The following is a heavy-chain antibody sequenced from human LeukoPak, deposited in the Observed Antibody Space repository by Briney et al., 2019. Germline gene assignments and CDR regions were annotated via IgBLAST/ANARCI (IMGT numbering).Heavy chain of an antibody. Sequence: SETLSLTCTVSGGSISSYYWGWIRQPPGKGLEWIGYIYYSGSTNYNPSLKSRVTISVDTSKNQFSLKLSSVTAADTAVYYCARTPFYYDILTGYQGYFDYWGQGTLVTVSS. CDR1: GGSISSYY. V-gene: IGHV4-59*01. J-gene: IGHJ4*02. D-gene: IGHD3-9*01. CDR2: IYYSGST. CDR3: ARTPFYYDILTGYQGYFDY.